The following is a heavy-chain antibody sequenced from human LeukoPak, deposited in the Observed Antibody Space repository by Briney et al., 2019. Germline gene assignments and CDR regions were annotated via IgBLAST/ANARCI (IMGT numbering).Heavy chain of an antibody. J-gene: IGHJ3*02. D-gene: IGHD5-18*01. V-gene: IGHV1-69*13. Sequence: SVKVSCKASGYTFTGYTIHWVRQAPGQGLEWMGGIIPIFGTANYAQKFQGRVTITADESTSTAYMELSSLRSEDTAVYYCARDSGDPVTDAFDIWGQGTMVTVSS. CDR1: GYTFTGYT. CDR3: ARDSGDPVTDAFDI. CDR2: IIPIFGTA.